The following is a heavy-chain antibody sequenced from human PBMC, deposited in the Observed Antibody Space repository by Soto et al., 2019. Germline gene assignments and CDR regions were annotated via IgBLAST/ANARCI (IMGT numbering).Heavy chain of an antibody. CDR2: ISGSGGST. Sequence: EVQLLESGGGLVQPGGSLRLSCAASGFTFSSYAMSWVRQAPGKGLEWVSAISGSGGSTYYADSVKGRFTISRDNSKNTQYLQMNSLRAEDTAVYYCAKVPSIVVVVAAYDYWGQGTLVTVSS. J-gene: IGHJ4*02. D-gene: IGHD2-15*01. CDR1: GFTFSSYA. V-gene: IGHV3-23*01. CDR3: AKVPSIVVVVAAYDY.